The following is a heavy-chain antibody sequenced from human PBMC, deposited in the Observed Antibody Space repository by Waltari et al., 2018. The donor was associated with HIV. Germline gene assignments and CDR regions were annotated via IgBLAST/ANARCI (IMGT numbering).Heavy chain of an antibody. CDR2: IKRDGSST. CDR3: ARDKFRRFGDPYGMDV. J-gene: IGHJ6*02. D-gene: IGHD3-10*01. V-gene: IGHV3-74*01. Sequence: EVQLVESGGGLVQPGGSLRLSCAASGFTFSSYWMPWVRQAPGKGLVWVSRIKRDGSSTRYADSVKGRFTISRDNANNTLYLQMNSLRAEDTAVYYCARDKFRRFGDPYGMDVWGQGTTVTVSS. CDR1: GFTFSSYW.